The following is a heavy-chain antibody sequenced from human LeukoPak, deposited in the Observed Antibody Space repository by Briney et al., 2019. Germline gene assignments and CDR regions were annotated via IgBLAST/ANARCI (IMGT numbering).Heavy chain of an antibody. Sequence: SETLSLTCTVSGGSISSGSYYWSWIRQPAGKGLEWIGRIYTSGSTNYNPSLKSRVTISVDTSKNQFSLKLSSVTAADTAVYYCASLLPPGYYDSSGYYYSDAFDIWGQGTMVTVSS. CDR2: IYTSGST. CDR3: ASLLPPGYYDSSGYYYSDAFDI. J-gene: IGHJ3*02. V-gene: IGHV4-61*02. D-gene: IGHD3-22*01. CDR1: GGSISSGSYY.